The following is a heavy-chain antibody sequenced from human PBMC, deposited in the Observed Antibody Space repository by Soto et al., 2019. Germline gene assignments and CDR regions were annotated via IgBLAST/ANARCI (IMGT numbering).Heavy chain of an antibody. V-gene: IGHV3-30*03. CDR2: ISYDGSNK. CDR3: ARDAPGGSGSYYGFFDH. Sequence: PGWSLRLSCAASGFTFSSYGMHWVRQAPGKGLEWVAVISYDGSNKYYADSVKGRFTISRDNSKNTLYLQMNSLRAEDTAVYFCARDAPGGSGSYYGFFDHCGQGTLVTVSS. D-gene: IGHD3-22*01. CDR1: GFTFSSYG. J-gene: IGHJ4*02.